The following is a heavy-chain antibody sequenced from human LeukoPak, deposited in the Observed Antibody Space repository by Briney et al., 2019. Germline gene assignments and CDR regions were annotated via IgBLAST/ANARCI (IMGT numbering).Heavy chain of an antibody. CDR2: IWYDGSNK. CDR3: ARDQTTVTTYSYYFDY. D-gene: IGHD4-17*01. Sequence: GGSLRLSCAASGFTFSSYGMRWVRQAPGKGLEWVAVIWYDGSNKYYADSVKGRFTISRDNSKNTLYLQMNSLRAEDTAVYYCARDQTTVTTYSYYFDYWGQGTLVTVSS. V-gene: IGHV3-33*01. CDR1: GFTFSSYG. J-gene: IGHJ4*02.